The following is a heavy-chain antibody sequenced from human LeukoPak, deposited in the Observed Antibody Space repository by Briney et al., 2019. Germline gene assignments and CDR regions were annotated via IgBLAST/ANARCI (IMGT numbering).Heavy chain of an antibody. CDR1: GGSISSHY. J-gene: IGHJ4*02. V-gene: IGHV4-59*11. Sequence: SETLSLTCSVSGGSISSHYWSWIRQPPGKGLEWIGNIYNSGSTNYNPSLKSRVAVSVDTSKNQFSLKLSSVTAADTAVYYCARVSNGYLDYWGQGTVVTVSS. CDR2: IYNSGST. CDR3: ARVSNGYLDY. D-gene: IGHD2-8*01.